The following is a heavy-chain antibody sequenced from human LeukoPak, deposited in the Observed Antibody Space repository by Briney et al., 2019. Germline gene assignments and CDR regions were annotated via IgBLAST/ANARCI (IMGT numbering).Heavy chain of an antibody. D-gene: IGHD3-3*01. V-gene: IGHV3-7*01. CDR1: GFTFSSYW. CDR3: ARDSDYDFWSPHGMDV. J-gene: IGHJ6*02. CDR2: IKQDGSEK. Sequence: GSLRLSCAASGFTFSSYWMSWVRQAPGKGLEWVASIKQDGSEKYYVDSVKGRFTISRDNAKNSLYLQMNSLRAEDTAVYYCARDSDYDFWSPHGMDVWGQGTTVTVSS.